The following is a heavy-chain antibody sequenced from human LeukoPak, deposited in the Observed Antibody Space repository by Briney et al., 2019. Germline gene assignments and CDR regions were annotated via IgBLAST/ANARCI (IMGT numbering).Heavy chain of an antibody. CDR3: ARARNHYFGMGV. CDR1: GYPFTSYD. CDR2: MFPNSGNT. D-gene: IGHD1-14*01. Sequence: ASVKDSCKASGYPFTSYDINWVRQAPGQGLEWMGWMFPNSGNTAYAQKFQGRVTMTRNTSISTAYMELTGLRSEDTAVYYCARARNHYFGMGVWGQGTTVTVSS. V-gene: IGHV1-8*01. J-gene: IGHJ6*02.